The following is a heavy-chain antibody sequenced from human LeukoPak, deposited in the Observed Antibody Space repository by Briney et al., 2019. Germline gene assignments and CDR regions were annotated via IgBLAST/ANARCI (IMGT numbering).Heavy chain of an antibody. CDR3: ARWGEAYYDSSGYRFGPYYFDY. J-gene: IGHJ4*02. D-gene: IGHD3-22*01. Sequence: SETLSLTCTVSGGSISSGSYYWSWIRQPAGKGLEWIGRIYTSGSTNYNPSLKSRVTISVDTSKNQFSLKLSSVTAADTAVYYCARWGEAYYDSSGYRFGPYYFDYWGQGTLVTVSS. V-gene: IGHV4-61*02. CDR1: GGSISSGSYY. CDR2: IYTSGST.